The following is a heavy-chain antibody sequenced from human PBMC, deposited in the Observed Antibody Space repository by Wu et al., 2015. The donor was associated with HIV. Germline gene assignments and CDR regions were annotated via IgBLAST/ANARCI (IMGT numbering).Heavy chain of an antibody. CDR1: GATFSNYA. CDR2: LIPTYGAA. CDR3: AGGGGRTAMDPFDF. V-gene: IGHV1-69*13. Sequence: QVHLLQSGAEVKKSGSSVRVSCKASGATFSNYALSWVRQAPGQGLEWMGRLIPTYGAADYAQKFQGRVTITADVSTNTAYMVVNSLTSDDTAVYYCAGGGGRTAMDPFDFWGQGTLVTVSS. D-gene: IGHD5-18*01. J-gene: IGHJ4*02.